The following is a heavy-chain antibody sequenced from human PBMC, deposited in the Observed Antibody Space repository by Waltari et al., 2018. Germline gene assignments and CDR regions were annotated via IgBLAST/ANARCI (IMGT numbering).Heavy chain of an antibody. D-gene: IGHD4-17*01. CDR2: INPNSGAT. Sequence: QVQLVQSGAEVKKPGAVVTVSCKASGYTFTDYYLHWVRQAPGQGLEWMGWINPNSGATNHAQQFQGRVTMTRDASITTAYMEVSSLRSDDTAVYYCARGMTTVTLTNYWGQGTLVTVSS. J-gene: IGHJ4*02. V-gene: IGHV1-2*02. CDR3: ARGMTTVTLTNY. CDR1: GYTFTDYY.